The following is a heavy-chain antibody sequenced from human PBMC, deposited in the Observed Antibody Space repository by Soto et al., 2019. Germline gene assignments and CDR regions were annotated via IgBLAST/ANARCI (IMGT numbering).Heavy chain of an antibody. J-gene: IGHJ4*02. V-gene: IGHV1-18*01. D-gene: IGHD2-8*01. CDR1: GYTFTSYG. CDR3: ARHGNGDDY. Sequence: VKVSCKASGYTFTSYGVNWVRQAPGQGLEWMGWIRSYNNSTNYAQKLQGRVTMTTDTSTNTAYMELRSLRSDDTAVYYCARHGNGDDYWGQGTLVTVSS. CDR2: IRSYNNST.